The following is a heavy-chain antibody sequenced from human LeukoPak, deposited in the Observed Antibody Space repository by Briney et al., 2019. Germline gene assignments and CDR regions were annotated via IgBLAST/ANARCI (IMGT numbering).Heavy chain of an antibody. J-gene: IGHJ4*02. CDR1: GFTFSDYE. CDR3: AKGHFASSSFFDY. D-gene: IGHD6-6*01. Sequence: PGGSLRLSCAASGFTFSDYEMNWVRQTAGKGLEWFSAISGSGDSTFHRDSVKGRFTISRDNSKNTLYLQMNSLRVEDTALYYCAKGHFASSSFFDYWGPGTLVTVSS. V-gene: IGHV3-23*02. CDR2: ISGSGDST.